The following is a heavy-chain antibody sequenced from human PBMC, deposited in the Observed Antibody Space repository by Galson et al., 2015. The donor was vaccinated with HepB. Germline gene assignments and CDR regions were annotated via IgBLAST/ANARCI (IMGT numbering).Heavy chain of an antibody. Sequence: SVKVSCKGSGGAFSSYAISWVRQAPGQGLEWMGGIIPLLGTTRYSQKFQGRVTINADESTNTVYMELSSLRSEDTAVYYCARVPPATWYGYFDSWGPGTLVTVSS. D-gene: IGHD6-13*01. CDR3: ARVPPATWYGYFDS. J-gene: IGHJ4*02. V-gene: IGHV1-69*13. CDR2: IIPLLGTT. CDR1: GGAFSSYA.